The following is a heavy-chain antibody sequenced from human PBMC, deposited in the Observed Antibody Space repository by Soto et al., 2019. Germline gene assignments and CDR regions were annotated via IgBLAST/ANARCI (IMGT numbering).Heavy chain of an antibody. CDR1: GFTFSSYE. CDR2: ISSSGSTI. D-gene: IGHD2-2*01. CDR3: ARVRGVVVPAAGSSGWFDP. Sequence: AGGSPRLSCAASGFTFSSYEMNWVRQAPGKGLEWVSYISSSGSTIYYSDSVKGRFTISRDNAKNSLYLQMNSLRAENRAVYYCARVRGVVVPAAGSSGWFDPWGQGTLVTVSS. J-gene: IGHJ5*02. V-gene: IGHV3-48*03.